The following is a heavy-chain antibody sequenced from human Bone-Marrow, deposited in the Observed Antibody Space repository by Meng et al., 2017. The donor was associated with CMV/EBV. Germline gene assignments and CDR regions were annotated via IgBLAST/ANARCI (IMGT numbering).Heavy chain of an antibody. J-gene: IGHJ5*02. CDR1: GYTFTSYD. Sequence: ASVKVSCKASGYTFTSYDINWVRQATGQGLEWMGWISAYNGNTNYAQKLQGRVTMTTHTSTSTAYMELRSLRSDDTAVYYCARDRVPPMGCDPWGQGTLVTVSS. D-gene: IGHD4/OR15-4a*01. CDR3: ARDRVPPMGCDP. V-gene: IGHV1-18*01. CDR2: ISAYNGNT.